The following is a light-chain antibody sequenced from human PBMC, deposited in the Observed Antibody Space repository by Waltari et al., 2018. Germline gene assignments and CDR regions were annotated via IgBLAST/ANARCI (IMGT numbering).Light chain of an antibody. CDR1: DSSIPSFG. CDR3: QSYDNSLRGSLL. V-gene: IGLV1-40*01. J-gene: IGLJ3*02. Sequence: QSVLTQAPSVSGAPGQRAPISCTGGDSSIPSFGLNWHQHLPGRVPKLLIYENTKRPSGVPDRFSGSKSGTSASLAIEGLQPEDEGDYYCQSYDNSLRGSLLFGGGTKVTV. CDR2: ENT.